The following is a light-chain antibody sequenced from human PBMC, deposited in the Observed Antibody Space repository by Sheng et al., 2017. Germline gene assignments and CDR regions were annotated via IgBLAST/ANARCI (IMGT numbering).Light chain of an antibody. Sequence: EIVLTQSPGTLSLSPGERATLSCRASQSVSSSYLAWYQQKPGQAPRLLIYGASSRATGIPDRFSGSGSATYITLTISRLEPEDFAVYYCLQYGNSPLTFGGGTKVEIK. V-gene: IGKV3-20*01. CDR3: LQYGNSPLT. J-gene: IGKJ4*01. CDR1: QSVSSSY. CDR2: GAS.